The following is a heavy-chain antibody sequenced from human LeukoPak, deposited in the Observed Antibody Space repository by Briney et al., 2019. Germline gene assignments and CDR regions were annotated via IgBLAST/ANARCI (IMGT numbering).Heavy chain of an antibody. J-gene: IGHJ4*02. D-gene: IGHD1-26*01. CDR2: INPNSGDT. CDR1: GYTFTGYY. Sequence: ASVKVSCTASGYTFTGYYMHWVRQAPGQGLEWMGWINPNSGDTNYAQKFQGRVTMTRDTSISTAYMELSSLRSDDAAVYYCARDRWVGATNTFDYWGQGTLVTVSS. CDR3: ARDRWVGATNTFDY. V-gene: IGHV1-2*02.